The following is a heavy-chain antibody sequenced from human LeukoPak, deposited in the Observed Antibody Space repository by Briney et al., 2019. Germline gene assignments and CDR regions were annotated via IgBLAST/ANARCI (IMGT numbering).Heavy chain of an antibody. CDR1: GFTFSSYS. CDR3: ARGGGSSWCLDC. CDR2: ISTSDTTI. V-gene: IGHV3-48*04. Sequence: PGGSLRLSCAASGFTFSSYSMNWVRQAPGKGLEWVSSISTSDTTIYYADSVKGRFTISRDNAKNSLYLQMNSLRVEDTAVYYCARGGGSSWCLDCWGQGTLVTVSS. D-gene: IGHD6-13*01. J-gene: IGHJ4*02.